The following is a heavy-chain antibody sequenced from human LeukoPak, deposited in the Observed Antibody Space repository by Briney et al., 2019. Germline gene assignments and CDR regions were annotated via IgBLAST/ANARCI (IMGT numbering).Heavy chain of an antibody. Sequence: ASVKVSCKASGYTFTGYYMHWVRQAPGQGLEWMGWINPNGGGTNYAQKFQGRVTMTRDTSISTAYMELSRLRSDDTAVYYCARGGPPSYGDGTDYWGQGTLVTVSS. CDR1: GYTFTGYY. J-gene: IGHJ4*02. D-gene: IGHD4-17*01. V-gene: IGHV1-2*02. CDR2: INPNGGGT. CDR3: ARGGPPSYGDGTDY.